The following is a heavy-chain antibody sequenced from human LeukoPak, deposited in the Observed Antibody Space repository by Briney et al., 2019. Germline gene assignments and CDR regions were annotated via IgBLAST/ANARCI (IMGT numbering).Heavy chain of an antibody. CDR3: AKDMGMIVQVWAFDI. CDR2: ISGSGGST. V-gene: IGHV3-23*01. Sequence: GGSLRLSCATSGFTFSSYAMSWVRQAPGKGLEWVSAISGSGGSTYYADSVKGRFTISRDNSKNTLYLQMNSLRAEDTAVYYCAKDMGMIVQVWAFDIWGQGTMVTVSS. CDR1: GFTFSSYA. D-gene: IGHD3-22*01. J-gene: IGHJ3*02.